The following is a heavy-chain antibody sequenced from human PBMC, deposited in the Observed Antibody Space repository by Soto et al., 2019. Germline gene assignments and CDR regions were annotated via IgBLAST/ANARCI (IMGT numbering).Heavy chain of an antibody. CDR3: AKVREKRDPHHDGFDV. CDR1: GFPFSSYG. J-gene: IGHJ3*01. CDR2: ISGSDGTT. Sequence: AGSLRLSCAASGFPFSSYGKNWVRQPPAKGLEWVSGISGSDGTTHYADSVRGRFTISRDNANNTVLLQMNSLRVEDTGLYYSAKVREKRDPHHDGFDVWGQGTTVTVSS. V-gene: IGHV3-23*01.